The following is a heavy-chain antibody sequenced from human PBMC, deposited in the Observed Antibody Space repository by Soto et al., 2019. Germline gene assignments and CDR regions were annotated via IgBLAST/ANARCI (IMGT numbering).Heavy chain of an antibody. CDR2: IIPIFGTT. V-gene: IGHV1-69*06. Sequence: SVKVSCKASGGTFGSDAITWVRQAPGQGLEWVGRIIPIFGTTNYAQNLQGRVTISADKSTLTSYMELHSLTSDDTALYYCATDRTDSGYYTNWLDPWGQGTQVTVSS. J-gene: IGHJ5*02. D-gene: IGHD3-22*01. CDR3: ATDRTDSGYYTNWLDP. CDR1: GGTFGSDA.